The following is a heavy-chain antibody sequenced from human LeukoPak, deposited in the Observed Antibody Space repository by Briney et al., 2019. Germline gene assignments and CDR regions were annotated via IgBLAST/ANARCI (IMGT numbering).Heavy chain of an antibody. D-gene: IGHD3-3*01. J-gene: IGHJ4*02. CDR3: AKDEARFLEWLEGSFDY. CDR1: GFTFSSYV. Sequence: GGSLRLSCAASGFTFSSYVMSWVRQAPGKGLEWVSAISGSGGSTYYADSVKGRFTISRDNSKNTLYLQMNSLRAEDTAVYYCAKDEARFLEWLEGSFDYWGQGTLVTVSS. CDR2: ISGSGGST. V-gene: IGHV3-23*01.